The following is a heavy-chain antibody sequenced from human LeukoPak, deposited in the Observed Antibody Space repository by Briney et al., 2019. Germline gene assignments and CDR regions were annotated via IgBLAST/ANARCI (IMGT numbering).Heavy chain of an antibody. Sequence: HPGGSLRLSCAASGFTFSGHSMTWVRQAPGKGLEWVANINLDGSERFYVDFVKGRFTISRDNADNSMYLQMNSLRAEDTAVYYRGRVIAGAIDYWGQGTLVTVSS. V-gene: IGHV3-7*01. D-gene: IGHD6-13*01. J-gene: IGHJ4*02. CDR2: INLDGSER. CDR3: GRVIAGAIDY. CDR1: GFTFSGHS.